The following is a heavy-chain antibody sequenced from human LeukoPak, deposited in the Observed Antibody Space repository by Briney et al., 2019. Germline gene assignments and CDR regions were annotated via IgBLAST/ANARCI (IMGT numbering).Heavy chain of an antibody. CDR2: ISSSVSSI. Sequence: PGGSLRLSRAPSGFTLSSDSMNGGRDGPGRGQERVSSISSSVSSIYSAAPSKGGFTISRDNAKNTLSLHMTSWTSRNRPGNYCARVVRQLLSRWFDPCGHGTLVTVSS. J-gene: IGHJ5*02. V-gene: IGHV3-21*01. CDR1: GFTLSSDS. CDR3: ARVVRQLLSRWFDP. D-gene: IGHD2-2*01.